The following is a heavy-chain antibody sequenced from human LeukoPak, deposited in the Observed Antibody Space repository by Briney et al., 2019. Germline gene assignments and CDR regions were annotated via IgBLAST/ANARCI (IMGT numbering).Heavy chain of an antibody. V-gene: IGHV1-69*05. CDR2: IIPIFGTA. CDR3: ARHPPSSSWYADCYYYMDV. D-gene: IGHD6-13*01. CDR1: GGTFSSYA. Sequence: ASVKVSCKASGGTFSSYAISWVRQAPGQGLEWMGGIIPIFGTAHYAQKFQGRVTITTDESTSTAYMELSSLRSEDTAVYYCARHPPSSSWYADCYYYMDVWGKGATVTVSS. J-gene: IGHJ6*03.